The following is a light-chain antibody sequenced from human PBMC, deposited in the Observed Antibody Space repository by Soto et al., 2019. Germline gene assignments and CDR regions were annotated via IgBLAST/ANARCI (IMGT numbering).Light chain of an antibody. V-gene: IGLV2-8*01. Sequence: QSALTQPPSASGSPGQSVTISCTGTSSDVGGYNYVSWYQQHPGKAPKLMIYEVNKRPSGVPDRFSGSKSGNTASLTVSGLQTEDEADYYCSSYGGSNNLDFGTGTKLTVL. CDR3: SSYGGSNNLD. J-gene: IGLJ1*01. CDR2: EVN. CDR1: SSDVGGYNY.